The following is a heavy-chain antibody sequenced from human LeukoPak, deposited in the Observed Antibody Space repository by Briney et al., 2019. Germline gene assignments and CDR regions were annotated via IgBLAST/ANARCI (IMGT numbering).Heavy chain of an antibody. Sequence: GGSLRLSCAASGFTFRNYWMHWVRQAPGKGLVWFSRINSDGSSTTYADSVKGRFTMSRDNAKNTLYLQMNSLRAEDTAVYYCARGGFGIVVVSAIDYWGQGTLVTVSS. J-gene: IGHJ4*02. V-gene: IGHV3-74*01. D-gene: IGHD2-21*01. CDR3: ARGGFGIVVVSAIDY. CDR2: INSDGSST. CDR1: GFTFRNYW.